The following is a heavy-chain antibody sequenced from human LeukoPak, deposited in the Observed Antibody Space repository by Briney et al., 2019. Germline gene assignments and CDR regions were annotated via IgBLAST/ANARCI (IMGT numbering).Heavy chain of an antibody. Sequence: PGGSLRLSCAASGFTFSSYEMNWVRQAPGKGLEWVSYISSSGSTIYYADSVKGRFTISRDNAKNTLYLQMNSLRAEDTAVYYCARVGWETGVYRIYWGQGTLVTVSS. CDR2: ISSSGSTI. D-gene: IGHD2-8*02. CDR3: ARVGWETGVYRIY. CDR1: GFTFSSYE. V-gene: IGHV3-48*03. J-gene: IGHJ4*02.